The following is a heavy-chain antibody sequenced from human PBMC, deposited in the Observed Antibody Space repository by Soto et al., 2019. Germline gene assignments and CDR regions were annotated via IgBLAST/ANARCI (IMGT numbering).Heavy chain of an antibody. CDR1: GFTFSNAW. J-gene: IGHJ6*02. D-gene: IGHD5-12*01. Sequence: GGSLRLSCAASGFTFSNAWMNWVRQAPGKGLEWVGRIKSKTDGGTTDYAAPVKGGFTISRDDSKNTLYLQMNSLKTEDTAVYYCTTDPATIRDYYYGMDVWGQGTTVTVSS. CDR3: TTDPATIRDYYYGMDV. CDR2: IKSKTDGGTT. V-gene: IGHV3-15*07.